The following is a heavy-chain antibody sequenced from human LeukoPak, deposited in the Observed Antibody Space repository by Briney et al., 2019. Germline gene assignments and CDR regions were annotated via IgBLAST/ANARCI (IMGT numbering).Heavy chain of an antibody. CDR1: GFTFSSYG. D-gene: IGHD3-3*01. CDR3: AKLWGKYDFWSGYYQYYFDY. CDR2: IRYDGSNK. J-gene: IGHJ4*02. V-gene: IGHV3-30*02. Sequence: PGGSLRLSCAASGFTFSSYGMHWVRQAPGKGLEWVAFIRYDGSNKYYADSVKGRFTISRDNSKNTLYLQMNSLRAEDTAVYYCAKLWGKYDFWSGYYQYYFDYWGQGTPVTVSS.